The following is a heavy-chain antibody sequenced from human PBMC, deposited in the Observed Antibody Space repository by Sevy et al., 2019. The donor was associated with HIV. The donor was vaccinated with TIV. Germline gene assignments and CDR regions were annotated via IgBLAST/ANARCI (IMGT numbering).Heavy chain of an antibody. D-gene: IGHD3-22*01. J-gene: IGHJ4*02. Sequence: GGSLRLSCAASGFTISSYWVTWVRQAPGKGLEWVANIKQDGSVKKYLDSVRGRFTISRDNSKNTVYLQMNSLGPEDAAVYYCAKDLLGDYYDSSGVLDYWGQGTLVTVSS. CDR2: IKQDGSVK. V-gene: IGHV3-7*01. CDR3: AKDLLGDYYDSSGVLDY. CDR1: GFTISSYW.